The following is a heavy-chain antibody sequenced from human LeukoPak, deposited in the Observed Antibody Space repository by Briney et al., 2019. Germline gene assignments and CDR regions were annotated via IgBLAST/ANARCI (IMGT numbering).Heavy chain of an antibody. J-gene: IGHJ6*03. CDR2: ISSSGSTI. Sequence: GGSLRLSCAASGFTFSSYEMNWVRQAPGKGLEWVSYISSSGSTIYYADSLKGRFPISRDNAKNSLYLQMNSLRAEDTAVYYCARVGVVVVAATRPYYYYYYMDVWGKGITVTVSS. D-gene: IGHD2-15*01. CDR3: ARVGVVVVAATRPYYYYYYMDV. CDR1: GFTFSSYE. V-gene: IGHV3-48*03.